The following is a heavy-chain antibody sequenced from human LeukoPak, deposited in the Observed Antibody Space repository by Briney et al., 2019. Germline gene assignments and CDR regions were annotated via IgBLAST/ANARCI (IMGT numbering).Heavy chain of an antibody. CDR3: ARDTIFKYYGSGRHFNWFDP. D-gene: IGHD3-10*01. CDR2: TYITENTDDDPS. CDR1: GGSVSSYQ. Sequence: SETLSLTCTVSGGSVSSYQWSCIRQPAGKGLEWIGRTYITENTDDDPSNYNPSFKSRATVSVDRSKNQFSLRLRYVSAADTAVYFCARDTIFKYYGSGRHFNWFDPWGQGTLVTVSS. V-gene: IGHV4-4*07. J-gene: IGHJ5*02.